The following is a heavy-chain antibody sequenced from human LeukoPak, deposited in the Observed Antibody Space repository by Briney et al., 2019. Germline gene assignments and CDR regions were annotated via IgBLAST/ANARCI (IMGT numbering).Heavy chain of an antibody. CDR1: GFIFNNYG. J-gene: IGHJ4*02. D-gene: IGHD3-22*01. CDR3: ARHEATQYYYDSSGYPLDY. Sequence: GGSLRLSCAASGFIFNNYGMHWVRQAPGKGLEWVAVISYDGSNKYYVDSVKGRFTISRDNSKNTLYLQMNSLRAEDTAVYYCARHEATQYYYDSSGYPLDYWGQGTLVTVSS. V-gene: IGHV3-30*03. CDR2: ISYDGSNK.